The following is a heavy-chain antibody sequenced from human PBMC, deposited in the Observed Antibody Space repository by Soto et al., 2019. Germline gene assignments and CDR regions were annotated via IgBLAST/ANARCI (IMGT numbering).Heavy chain of an antibody. CDR2: MQPSTGRT. CDR3: ARGVSAGVGF. V-gene: IGHV1-8*01. CDR1: GYSFTSLD. J-gene: IGHJ4*02. Sequence: QVQLVQSGAEVREPGASVKVSCKASGYSFTSLDINWVRQTAGQGLEWMGWMQPSTGRTGYAQKFQGRVTMAGDTSIMTAYMELTSLTSDDTAFYYCARGVSAGVGFWGQGTLVTVAA. D-gene: IGHD1-26*01.